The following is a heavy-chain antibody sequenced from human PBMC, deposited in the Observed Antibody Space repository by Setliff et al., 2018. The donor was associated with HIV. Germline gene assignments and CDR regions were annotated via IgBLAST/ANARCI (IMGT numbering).Heavy chain of an antibody. V-gene: IGHV1-8*02. CDR3: ARGADYLGIPSYYYYYMDV. CDR2: VNPNSGNT. J-gene: IGHJ6*03. D-gene: IGHD7-27*01. Sequence: ASVKVSCKASGYTFTNYDIYWVRQATGQGLEWTGWVNPNSGNTGYAQKFQGRVTMTRDTSISTAYMELSRLRSEDTAVYYCARGADYLGIPSYYYYYMDVWGQGTTVTVSS. CDR1: GYTFTNYD.